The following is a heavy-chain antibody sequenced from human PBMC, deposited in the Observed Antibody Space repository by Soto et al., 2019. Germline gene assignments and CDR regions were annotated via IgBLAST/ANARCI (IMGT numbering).Heavy chain of an antibody. CDR3: AFFFQAEDGIRDYRSVSAFLLNRSSDL. Sequence: KGMEWVSSISSSSSYIYYADSVKGRFTISRDNSKNTLYLQMNSLRAEDTAVYYCAFFFQAEDGIRDYRSVSAFLLNRSSDL. D-gene: IGHD3-9*01. CDR2: ISSSSSYI. J-gene: IGHJ2*01. V-gene: IGHV3-21*04.